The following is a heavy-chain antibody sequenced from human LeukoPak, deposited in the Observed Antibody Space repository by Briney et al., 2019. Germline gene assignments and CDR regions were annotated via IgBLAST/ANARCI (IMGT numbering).Heavy chain of an antibody. V-gene: IGHV3-21*01. CDR1: GFTFSSYS. J-gene: IGHJ4*02. CDR3: ASGYYYDSSGYYFDY. CDR2: ISSSNSYI. D-gene: IGHD3-22*01. Sequence: GGSLRISCAASGFTFSSYSMNWVRQAPGKGLEWVSSISSSNSYIYYADSVKGRFTISRDNAKNSLYLQMNSLRAEDTAVYYCASGYYYDSSGYYFDYWGQGTLVTVSS.